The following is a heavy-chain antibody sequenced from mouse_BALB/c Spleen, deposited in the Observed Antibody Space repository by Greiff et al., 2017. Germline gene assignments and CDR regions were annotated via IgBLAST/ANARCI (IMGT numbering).Heavy chain of an antibody. V-gene: IGHV14-3*02. D-gene: IGHD1-1*01. CDR1: GFNIKDTY. CDR3: ARLLRYFYFDY. CDR2: IDPANGNT. J-gene: IGHJ2*01. Sequence: EVQLQQSGAELVKPGASVKLSCTASGFNIKDTYMHWVKQRPEQGLEWIGRIDPANGNTKYDPKFQGKATITADTSSNTAYLQLSSLTSEDTAVYYCARLLRYFYFDYWGQGTTLTVSS.